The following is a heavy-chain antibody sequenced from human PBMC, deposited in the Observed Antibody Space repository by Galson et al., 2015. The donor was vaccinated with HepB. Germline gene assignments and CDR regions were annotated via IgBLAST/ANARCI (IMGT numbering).Heavy chain of an antibody. CDR2: IDDGGTTT. CDR3: VNRKGVVVPVEC. V-gene: IGHV3-23*03. J-gene: IGHJ4*02. Sequence: SLRLSCAASGFTFNTYAMGWVRLAPGKGLEWVSLIDDGGTTTFYGDSVRGRFTISRDNSKNTLSLLMNSLRADDTAVYYCVNRKGVVVPVECWGQGALVTVSS. D-gene: IGHD3-10*01. CDR1: GFTFNTYA.